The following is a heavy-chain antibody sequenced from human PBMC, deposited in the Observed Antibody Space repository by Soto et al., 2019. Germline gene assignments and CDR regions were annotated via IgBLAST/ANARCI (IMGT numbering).Heavy chain of an antibody. Sequence: QVQLVQSGAEVKKPGSSVKVSCKASGGTFSSYTISWVRQAPGQGLEWMGRIIPILGIANYAQKFQGRVTITADKSTSTAYMELSSLRSEDTDVYYCARETIFGVVMNYFDYWGQGTLVTVSS. CDR2: IIPILGIA. CDR3: ARETIFGVVMNYFDY. D-gene: IGHD3-3*01. J-gene: IGHJ4*02. CDR1: GGTFSSYT. V-gene: IGHV1-69*08.